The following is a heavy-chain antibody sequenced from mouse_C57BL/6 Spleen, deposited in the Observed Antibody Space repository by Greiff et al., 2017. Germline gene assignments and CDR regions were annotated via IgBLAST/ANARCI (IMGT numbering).Heavy chain of an antibody. D-gene: IGHD2-4*01. CDR2: IDPETGGN. CDR3: TRRDDYDGDYYAMDY. CDR1: GYTFTDYE. J-gene: IGHJ4*01. Sequence: VQLQQSGPELVRPGASVTLSCKASGYTFTDYEMHWVKQTPVHGLEWIGAIDPETGGNAYNQMFKGTAILTADKSSSTAYMELRSLTSEDSAVYYCTRRDDYDGDYYAMDYWGQGTSVTVSS. V-gene: IGHV1-15*01.